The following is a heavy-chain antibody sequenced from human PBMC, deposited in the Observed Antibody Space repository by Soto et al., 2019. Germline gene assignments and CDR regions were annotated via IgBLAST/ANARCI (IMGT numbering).Heavy chain of an antibody. CDR3: ARGPDYPGYSSSWYRTYYYYGMDV. CDR2: FNPSGGGT. D-gene: IGHD6-13*01. J-gene: IGHJ6*02. Sequence: ASVKVSCKASGDTYTSYYIHWVRQAPGQGLGWMGTFNPSGGGTFYAQKFQGRVTMTGDTSTSTVYMELSSLRAEDTAVYYCARGPDYPGYSSSWYRTYYYYGMDVWGQGTTVTVSS. CDR1: GDTYTSYY. V-gene: IGHV1-46*01.